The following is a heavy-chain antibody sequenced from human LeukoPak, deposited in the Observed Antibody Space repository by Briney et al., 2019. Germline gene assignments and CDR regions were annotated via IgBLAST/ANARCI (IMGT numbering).Heavy chain of an antibody. CDR2: INPSGGST. CDR1: GYTFTSYY. Sequence: ASVKVSCKASGYTFTSYYMHWVRQAPGQGLEWMGIINPSGGSTSYAQKFQGRVTMTRDMSTSTVYMELSSLRSEDTAVYYCAREIRYCSSTSCVFSGFDYWGQGTLVTVSS. D-gene: IGHD2-2*01. CDR3: AREIRYCSSTSCVFSGFDY. V-gene: IGHV1-46*01. J-gene: IGHJ4*02.